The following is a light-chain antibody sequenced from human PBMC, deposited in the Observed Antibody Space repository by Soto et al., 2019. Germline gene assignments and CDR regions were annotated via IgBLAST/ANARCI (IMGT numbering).Light chain of an antibody. CDR1: SSDVGAYIF. Sequence: QSALTQPASVSGSPGQSITISCTGTSSDVGAYIFVSWYQQHPGKAPKLMIYDIINRPSGVSNRFSGSKSGNTASLTISGLQAEDEADYYCSSYTSSSTFYVFGTGTKVTVL. J-gene: IGLJ1*01. CDR3: SSYTSSSTFYV. V-gene: IGLV2-14*03. CDR2: DII.